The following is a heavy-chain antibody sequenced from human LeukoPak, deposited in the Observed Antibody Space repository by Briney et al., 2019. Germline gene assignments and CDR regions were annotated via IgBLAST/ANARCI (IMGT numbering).Heavy chain of an antibody. CDR1: GGXISSYY. V-gene: IGHV4-59*08. J-gene: IGHJ4*02. CDR3: ARKGVSDLYYFDS. D-gene: IGHD3-16*01. Sequence: PSETLSLTCTVSGGXISSYYWSWIRQPPGKGLEWMGNIYYSGSTNYNSSLKSRVTISVDTSKNQISLKLRSVTAADTAVYYCARKGVSDLYYFDSWGQGTLVTVSS. CDR2: IYYSGST.